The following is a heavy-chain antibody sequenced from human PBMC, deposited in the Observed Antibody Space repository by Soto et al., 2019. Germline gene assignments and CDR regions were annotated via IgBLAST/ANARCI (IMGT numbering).Heavy chain of an antibody. CDR1: GGTFSSYT. CDR2: IIPILGIA. D-gene: IGHD6-19*01. Sequence: ASVKVSCKASGGTFSSYTISWVRQAPGQGLEWMGRIIPILGIANYAQKFPGRVTITADKSTSTAYMELSSLRSEDTAVYYCAREGGYSSGWYAFDIWGQGTMVTVSS. J-gene: IGHJ3*02. V-gene: IGHV1-69*04. CDR3: AREGGYSSGWYAFDI.